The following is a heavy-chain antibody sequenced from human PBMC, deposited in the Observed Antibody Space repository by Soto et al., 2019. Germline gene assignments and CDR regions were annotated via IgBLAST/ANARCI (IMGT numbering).Heavy chain of an antibody. CDR3: AQVKGVGATPDGSNC. V-gene: IGHV3-23*01. CDR2: VRSDGDTT. Sequence: EVQVLESGGGLVQPGGSLRLSCAASGFTFSRYGMNWVRQAPGKGLEWVSGVRSDGDTTYNADSVKGRFTVSRDNFRNPVDLQSHNLRGEDTAAYYCAQVKGVGATPDGSNCWGQGTLVTVSP. J-gene: IGHJ4*02. CDR1: GFTFSRYG. D-gene: IGHD1-26*01.